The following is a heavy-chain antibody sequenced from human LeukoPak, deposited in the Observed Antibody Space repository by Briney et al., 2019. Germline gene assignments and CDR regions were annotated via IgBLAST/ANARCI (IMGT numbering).Heavy chain of an antibody. CDR2: IYWDDDK. J-gene: IGHJ4*02. Sequence: SGPTLVNPTQTLTXTCTLSGFSLSTSGVGVGWIRQPPGKALEWLALIYWDDDKRYSPSLKSRLTITKDTSKNQVVLTMTNMDPVDTATYYCARQNKGYDILTGSHFDYWGQGTLVTVSS. CDR1: GFSLSTSGVG. V-gene: IGHV2-5*02. D-gene: IGHD3-9*01. CDR3: ARQNKGYDILTGSHFDY.